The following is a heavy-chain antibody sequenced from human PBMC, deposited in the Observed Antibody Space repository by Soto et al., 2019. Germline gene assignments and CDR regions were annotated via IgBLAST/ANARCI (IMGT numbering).Heavy chain of an antibody. D-gene: IGHD6-19*01. J-gene: IGHJ6*02. CDR2: IKHDGSEK. CDR3: ASVPGSPGYHGLDV. Sequence: EVQLMESGGALVQPGGSLRLSCAASGLTFSKYWMTWVRQAPGKGLEWVATIKHDGSEKSNLDSVEGRFTISRDNAKNSLSLQMNSLRVEDTAVYFCASVPGSPGYHGLDVWGQGTTVTVSS. V-gene: IGHV3-7*03. CDR1: GLTFSKYW.